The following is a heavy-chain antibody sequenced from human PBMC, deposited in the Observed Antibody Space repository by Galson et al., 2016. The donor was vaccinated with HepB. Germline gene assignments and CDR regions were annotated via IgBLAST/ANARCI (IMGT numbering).Heavy chain of an antibody. V-gene: IGHV3-33*08. D-gene: IGHD6-19*01. CDR2: IGHDANKE. CDR3: ARGDPWYSSGWGPDY. J-gene: IGHJ4*02. CDR1: GFSLRGNG. Sequence: SLRLSCAASGFSLRGNGMTWVRQAPGKGLEWVAGIGHDANKEYFMQSAKGRFTVSRDNSKNTLYLQMNTLGVEDTAAYYCARGDPWYSSGWGPDYWGQGTLVSVSS.